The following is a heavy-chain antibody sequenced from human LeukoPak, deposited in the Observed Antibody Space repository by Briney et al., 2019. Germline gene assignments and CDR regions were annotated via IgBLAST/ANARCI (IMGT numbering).Heavy chain of an antibody. Sequence: SETLSLTCAVYGGSFSGYYWSWIRQPPGKGLEWIGEINHSGSTNYNPSLKSRVTISVDTSKNQFSLKLSSVTAADTAVYYCARHRGPGGRVLSWFKQQLVPKTLSYFDYWGQGTLVTVSS. CDR2: INHSGST. D-gene: IGHD6-13*01. J-gene: IGHJ4*02. V-gene: IGHV4-34*01. CDR1: GGSFSGYY. CDR3: ARHRGPGGRVLSWFKQQLVPKTLSYFDY.